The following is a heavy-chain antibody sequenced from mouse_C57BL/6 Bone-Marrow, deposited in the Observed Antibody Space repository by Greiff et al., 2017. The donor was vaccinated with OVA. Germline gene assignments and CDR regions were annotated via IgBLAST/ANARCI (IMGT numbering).Heavy chain of an antibody. CDR1: GYTFTDYN. V-gene: IGHV1-22*01. J-gene: IGHJ3*01. D-gene: IGHD1-1*01. Sequence: EVQLQQSGPELVKPGASVKMSCKASGYTFTDYNMHWVKQSHGKSLEWIGYINPNNGGTSYHQKFKGKATLTVNKSSSTAYMALRSLTSEDSAVYYCARCGNYYGSSYGFAYWGQGTLVTVSA. CDR3: ARCGNYYGSSYGFAY. CDR2: INPNNGGT.